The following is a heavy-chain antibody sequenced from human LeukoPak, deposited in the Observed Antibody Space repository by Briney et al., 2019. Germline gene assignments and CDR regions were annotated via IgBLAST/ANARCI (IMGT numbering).Heavy chain of an antibody. J-gene: IGHJ3*02. CDR1: GFTVSSNY. D-gene: IGHD3-9*01. Sequence: PGGSLRLSCAASGFTVSSNYMSWVRQAPGKGLEWVSVIYSGGSTYYADSVKGRFTISRDNSKNTLYLQMNSLRAEDTAVYYCARSLYYDILFPGAFDIWGQGTMVTVSS. CDR3: ARSLYYDILFPGAFDI. CDR2: IYSGGST. V-gene: IGHV3-53*01.